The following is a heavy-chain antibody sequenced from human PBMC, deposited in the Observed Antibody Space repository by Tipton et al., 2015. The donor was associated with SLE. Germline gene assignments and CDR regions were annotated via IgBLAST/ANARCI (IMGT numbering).Heavy chain of an antibody. J-gene: IGHJ3*02. CDR3: ARDISSWFDAFDI. Sequence: TLSLTCAVSGYSISSAYYWGWIRQPPGKGLEWIGSIYYSGSTYYNPSLKSRVTISIDTSKNQFSLRLSSVTAADTAVYYCARDISSWFDAFDIWGQGTMVTVSS. D-gene: IGHD6-13*01. CDR1: GYSISSAYY. CDR2: IYYSGST. V-gene: IGHV4-38-2*02.